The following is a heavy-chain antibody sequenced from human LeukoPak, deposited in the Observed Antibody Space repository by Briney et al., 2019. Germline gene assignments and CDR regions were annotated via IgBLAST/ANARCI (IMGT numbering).Heavy chain of an antibody. Sequence: ASVKVPCKVSGYTLTELSMHWVRQAPGKGLEWMGGFDPEDGETIYAQKFQGRVTMTEDTSTDTAYMELSSLRSEDTAVHYCATDSSGWYNAFDIWGQGTMVTVSS. CDR3: ATDSSGWYNAFDI. J-gene: IGHJ3*02. D-gene: IGHD6-19*01. CDR1: GYTLTELS. V-gene: IGHV1-24*01. CDR2: FDPEDGET.